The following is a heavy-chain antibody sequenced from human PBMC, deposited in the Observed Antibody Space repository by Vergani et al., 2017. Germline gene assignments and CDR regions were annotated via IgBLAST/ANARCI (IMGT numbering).Heavy chain of an antibody. V-gene: IGHV4-4*07. CDR2: IYTSGST. J-gene: IGHJ3*02. D-gene: IGHD1-26*01. CDR1: GFTFDDYG. Sequence: QVQLVESGGGVVQPGRSLRLSCAASGFTFDDYGMSWIRQPAGKGLEWIGRIYTSGSTNYNPSLKSRVTMSVDTSKNQFSLKLSSVTAADTAVYYCARARSGSSLDAFDIWGQGTMVTVSS. CDR3: ARARSGSSLDAFDI.